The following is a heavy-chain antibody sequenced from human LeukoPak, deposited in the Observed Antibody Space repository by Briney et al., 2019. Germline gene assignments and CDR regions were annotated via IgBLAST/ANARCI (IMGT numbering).Heavy chain of an antibody. CDR2: ISYDGSNK. CDR1: GFTFSSYG. J-gene: IGHJ4*02. V-gene: IGHV3-30*18. Sequence: GGSLRLSCAASGFTFSSYGMSWVRQAPGKGLEWVAVISYDGSNKYYADSVKGRFTISRDNSKNTLYLQMNSLRAEDTAVYYCAKDRAPWIQLWWDFDYWGQGTLVTVSS. D-gene: IGHD5-18*01. CDR3: AKDRAPWIQLWWDFDY.